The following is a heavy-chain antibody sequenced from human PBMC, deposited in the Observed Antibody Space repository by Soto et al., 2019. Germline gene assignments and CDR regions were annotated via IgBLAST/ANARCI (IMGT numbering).Heavy chain of an antibody. CDR1: GFTFSSYG. J-gene: IGHJ4*02. Sequence: GGSLRLSCAASGFTFSSYGMHWVRQAPGKGLEWVAVISYDGSNKYYADSVKGRFTISRDNSKNTLYLQMNSLRAEDTAVYYCETDWGATSPPFDYWGQGTLVTVSS. CDR3: ETDWGATSPPFDY. D-gene: IGHD1-26*01. CDR2: ISYDGSNK. V-gene: IGHV3-30*03.